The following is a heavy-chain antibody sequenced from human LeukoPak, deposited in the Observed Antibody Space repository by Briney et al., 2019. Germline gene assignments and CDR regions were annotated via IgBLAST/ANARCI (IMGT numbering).Heavy chain of an antibody. J-gene: IGHJ4*02. V-gene: IGHV4-38-2*02. CDR2: IYHSGST. CDR3: ARCSGSYLFDY. D-gene: IGHD1-26*01. CDR1: GYSISSGYY. Sequence: PSETLSLTCTVSGYSISSGYYWGWLRPPPGKGLEWIGSIYHSGSTYYNPSLKSRVTISVDTSKNQFSLKLSSVTAADTAVYYCARCSGSYLFDYWGQGTLVTVSS.